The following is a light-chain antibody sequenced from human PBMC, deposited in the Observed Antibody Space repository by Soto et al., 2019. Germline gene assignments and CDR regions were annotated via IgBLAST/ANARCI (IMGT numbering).Light chain of an antibody. Sequence: EIVMTQSPATLSVSPGEGASLSCRASQTISSNLAWYQQKPVQAPRLLIHGASTRATGIPARFSGSRSGTAVTLTVTCLQSEVCAVYYCQQYHNCRPEYTFGQGTQLQIK. CDR2: GAS. CDR1: QTISSN. J-gene: IGKJ2*01. V-gene: IGKV3-15*01. CDR3: QQYHNCRPEYT.